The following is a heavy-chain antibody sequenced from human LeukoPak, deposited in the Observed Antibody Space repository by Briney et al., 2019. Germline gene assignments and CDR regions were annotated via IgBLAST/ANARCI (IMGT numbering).Heavy chain of an antibody. CDR1: GFTFSSYA. V-gene: IGHV3-64*01. J-gene: IGHJ1*01. CDR3: APSGGIAVAAPAID. Sequence: GGSLRLSCAASGFTFSSYAMHWVRQAPGKGLEYVSAISSNGGSTYYANPVKGRFTISRDNSKNTLYLQMASLGAEDMAVYYCAPSGGIAVAAPAIDWGQGTLVTVSS. D-gene: IGHD6-19*01. CDR2: ISSNGGST.